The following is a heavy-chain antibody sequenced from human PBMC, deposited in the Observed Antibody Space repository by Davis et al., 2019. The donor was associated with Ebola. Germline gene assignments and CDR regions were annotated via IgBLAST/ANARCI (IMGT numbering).Heavy chain of an antibody. CDR3: ARGAGYSSSWYPSVDP. CDR2: IYYSGST. J-gene: IGHJ5*02. V-gene: IGHV4-59*01. CDR1: GGSISSYY. Sequence: PSETLSLTCTVSGGSISSYYWSWIRQPPGKGLEWIGYIYYSGSTNYNPSLKSRVTISVDTSKNQFSLKLSSVTAADTAVYYCARGAGYSSSWYPSVDPWGQGTLVTVSS. D-gene: IGHD6-13*01.